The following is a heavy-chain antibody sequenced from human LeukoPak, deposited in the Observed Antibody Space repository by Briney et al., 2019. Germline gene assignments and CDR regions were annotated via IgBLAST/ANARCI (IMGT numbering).Heavy chain of an antibody. CDR1: GGSISSGSYY. CDR2: IYYSGST. Sequence: SQTLSLTCTVSGGSISSGSYYRSWIRQPPGKGLEWIGYIYYSGSTNYNPSLKSRVTISVDTSKNQFSLKLSSVTAADTAVYYCARADILTDPTFFGFDPWGQGTLVTVSS. V-gene: IGHV4-61*01. J-gene: IGHJ5*02. CDR3: ARADILTDPTFFGFDP. D-gene: IGHD3-9*01.